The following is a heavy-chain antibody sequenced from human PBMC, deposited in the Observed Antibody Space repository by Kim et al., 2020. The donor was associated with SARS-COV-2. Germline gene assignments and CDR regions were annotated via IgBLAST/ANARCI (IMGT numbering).Heavy chain of an antibody. D-gene: IGHD5-18*01. J-gene: IGHJ4*02. CDR1: GFTVSSNY. CDR2: IYSGGST. V-gene: IGHV3-53*01. Sequence: GGSLRLSCAASGFTVSSNYMSWVRQAPGKGLEWVSVIYSGGSTYYADSVKGRFTISRDNSKNTLYLQMNSLRAEDTAVYYCAREGSRGYSYGSDYWGQGTLVTVSS. CDR3: AREGSRGYSYGSDY.